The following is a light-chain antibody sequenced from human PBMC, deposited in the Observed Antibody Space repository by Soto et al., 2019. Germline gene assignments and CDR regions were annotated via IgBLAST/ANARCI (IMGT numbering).Light chain of an antibody. V-gene: IGLV1-40*01. J-gene: IGLJ2*01. CDR2: GNS. CDR3: QSYDSSLVV. Sequence: QSVLTQPPSVSGAPGQRVTISCTGSSSNIWAGYDVHWYQQLPGTAPKLLIYGNSNRPSGVPDRFSGSKSGTSASLAITGLQAEDEADYYCQSYDSSLVVFGGGTKLTVL. CDR1: SSNIWAGYD.